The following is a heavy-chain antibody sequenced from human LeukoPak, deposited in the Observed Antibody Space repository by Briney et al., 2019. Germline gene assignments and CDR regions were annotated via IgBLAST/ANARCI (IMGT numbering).Heavy chain of an antibody. CDR1: GGSFSGYY. Sequence: SETLSLTCAVYGGSFSGYYWSWIRQPPGKGLEWIGEINHSGSTNYNPSLKSRVTISVDTSKNQFSLKLSSVTAADTALYYCARDSIPPGPAYFFDYWGQGTLVTVSS. D-gene: IGHD2/OR15-2a*01. CDR3: ARDSIPPGPAYFFDY. V-gene: IGHV4-34*01. J-gene: IGHJ4*02. CDR2: INHSGST.